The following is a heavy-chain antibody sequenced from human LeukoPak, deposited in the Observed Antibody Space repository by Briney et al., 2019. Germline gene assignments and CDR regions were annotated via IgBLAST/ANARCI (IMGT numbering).Heavy chain of an antibody. D-gene: IGHD3-9*01. CDR1: GYTFTNYG. V-gene: IGHV1-18*01. J-gene: IGHJ4*02. CDR3: ARDKDWDLEY. Sequence: ASVTVSCKPSGYTFTNYGISWMRQAPGQGLEWMGWISTSSTNTKYAQNFQGRVTMTTDTSRSTAYMELRSLRSDDTAVYYCARDKDWDLEYWGQGTLVTVSS. CDR2: ISTSSTNT.